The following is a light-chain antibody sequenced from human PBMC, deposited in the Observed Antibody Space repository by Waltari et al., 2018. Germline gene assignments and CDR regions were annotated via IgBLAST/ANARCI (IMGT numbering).Light chain of an antibody. CDR2: GAS. V-gene: IGKV3-20*01. CDR3: QQYGSPWT. Sequence: DIVLTQSPATLSLSPGERVTLSCRASQSVSSSYLAWYQQKPGQAPRLLNYGASSRATGIPDRFSGSGSGTGFTLTISRLAPEDFAVYYCQQYGSPWTFGQGTKVEIK. CDR1: QSVSSSY. J-gene: IGKJ1*01.